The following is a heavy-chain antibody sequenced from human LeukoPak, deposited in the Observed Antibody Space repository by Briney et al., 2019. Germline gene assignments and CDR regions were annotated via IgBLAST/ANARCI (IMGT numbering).Heavy chain of an antibody. Sequence: GASVKVSCKASGGTFSSYAISWVRQAPGQGLEWMGRIIPILGIANYAQKFQGRVTITADKSTSTAYMELSSLRSEDTAVYYCARDSTVTTYAYWGQGTLVTVSS. CDR1: GGTFSSYA. CDR2: IIPILGIA. CDR3: ARDSTVTTYAY. J-gene: IGHJ4*02. V-gene: IGHV1-69*04. D-gene: IGHD4-17*01.